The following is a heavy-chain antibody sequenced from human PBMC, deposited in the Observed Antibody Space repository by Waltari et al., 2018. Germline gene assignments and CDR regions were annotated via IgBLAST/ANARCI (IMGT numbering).Heavy chain of an antibody. CDR2: INHSGST. CDR1: GGSFSGYY. D-gene: IGHD3-10*01. J-gene: IGHJ4*02. Sequence: QVQLQQWGAGLLKPSAPLSLTCAVYGGSFSGYYCSWLRQPPGKGLEWIGEINHSGSTNYNPSLKSRVTISVDTSKNQFSLKLSSVTAADTAVYYCARAHYVWFRIYYFDYWGQGTLVTVSS. CDR3: ARAHYVWFRIYYFDY. V-gene: IGHV4-34*01.